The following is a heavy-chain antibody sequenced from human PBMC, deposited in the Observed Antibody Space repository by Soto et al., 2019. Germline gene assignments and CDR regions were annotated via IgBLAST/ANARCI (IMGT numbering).Heavy chain of an antibody. CDR2: IYYSGST. J-gene: IGHJ4*02. V-gene: IGHV4-30-4*01. D-gene: IGHD6-6*01. CDR1: GGSISSGDYY. Sequence: SETLSLTGTVSGGSISSGDYYWSWIRQPPGKGLEWIGYIYYSGSTYYNPSLKSRVTISVDTSKNQFSLKLSSVTAADTAVYYCARESSSSPFDYWGQGTLVTVS. CDR3: ARESSSSPFDY.